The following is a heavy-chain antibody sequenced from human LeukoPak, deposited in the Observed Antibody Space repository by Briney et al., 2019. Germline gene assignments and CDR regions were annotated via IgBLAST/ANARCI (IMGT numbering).Heavy chain of an antibody. CDR2: IRYDGSNK. V-gene: IGHV3-30*02. J-gene: IGHJ4*02. CDR3: AKDLLGYCSSTSCLNFDY. D-gene: IGHD2-2*01. Sequence: GGSLRLSCAASGFTFSSYGMHWVRQAPGKGLEWVAFIRYDGSNKYYADSVKGRFTISRDNSKNTLYLQMNSLRAEDTAVYYCAKDLLGYCSSTSCLNFDYWGQGTLVTVSS. CDR1: GFTFSSYG.